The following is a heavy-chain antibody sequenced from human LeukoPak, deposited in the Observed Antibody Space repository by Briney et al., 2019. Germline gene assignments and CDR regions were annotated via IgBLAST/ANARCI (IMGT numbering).Heavy chain of an antibody. Sequence: ASVKVSCKTSGYTFTSYGISWVRQAPGQGLEWMGWISAYNGDTNSAHSLQGRVTMTTDTSTSTAYMELRSLRSDDTAVYYCARMVGGYSDVHFDHWGQGTLVTVSS. V-gene: IGHV1-18*01. J-gene: IGHJ4*02. D-gene: IGHD2-15*01. CDR1: GYTFTSYG. CDR3: ARMVGGYSDVHFDH. CDR2: ISAYNGDT.